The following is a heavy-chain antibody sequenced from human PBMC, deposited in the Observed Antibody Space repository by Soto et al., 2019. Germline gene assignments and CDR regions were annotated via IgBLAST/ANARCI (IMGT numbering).Heavy chain of an antibody. J-gene: IGHJ2*01. Sequence: QVQLVQSGGEVKNPGASVKVSCKASGYTFSNYGISWVRQAPGQGLEWVGWINGYNGDVNYAQNLHGRVSVTTFSSTITVVIEVSSLIFDCTTVYYWTSFLLGTYYYFDLWGRCTLVMVSS. CDR1: GYTFSNYG. CDR3: TSFLLGTYYYFDL. D-gene: IGHD2-8*01. CDR2: INGYNGDV. V-gene: IGHV1-18*01.